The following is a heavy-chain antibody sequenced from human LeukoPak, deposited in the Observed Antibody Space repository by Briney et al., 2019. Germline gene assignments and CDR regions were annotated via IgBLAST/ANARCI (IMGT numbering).Heavy chain of an antibody. CDR3: VSTITGSCFDD. Sequence: GGSLRLSCAASGFTVSDHLMDWVRQAPGKGLEWVARSRSRARGYSTEYAASVKGRFTISRGESNNLVYLQMNSLQTEDTAVYFCVSTITGSCFDDWGQGTLVTVSS. V-gene: IGHV3-72*01. CDR1: GFTVSDHL. D-gene: IGHD5-12*01. J-gene: IGHJ5*02. CDR2: SRSRARGYST.